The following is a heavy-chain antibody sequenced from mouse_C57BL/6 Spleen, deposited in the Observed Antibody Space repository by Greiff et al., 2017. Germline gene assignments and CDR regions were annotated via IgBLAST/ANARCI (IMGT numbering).Heavy chain of an antibody. D-gene: IGHD3-3*01. CDR2: IYPGSGNT. J-gene: IGHJ1*03. V-gene: IGHV1-76*01. CDR1: GYTFTDYY. CDR3: ARSQWDKGWYFDV. Sequence: QVQLQQSGAELVRPGASVKLSCKASGYTFTDYYINWVKQRPGQGLEWIARIYPGSGNTYSNEKFKGKATLTAEKFSSTAYMQFSSLTSEDSAVYVCARSQWDKGWYFDVWGTGTTVTVSS.